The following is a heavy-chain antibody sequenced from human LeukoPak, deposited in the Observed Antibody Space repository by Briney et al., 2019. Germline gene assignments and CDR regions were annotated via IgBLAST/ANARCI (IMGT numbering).Heavy chain of an antibody. Sequence: SETLSLTCIVSGGSISSSSYYWAWVRQPPGKGLEWIGSIYYSGITYYNPSLKSRVTMSVDTSKNQFSLKLTSVTAADTGVYYCARTLIQVAAYVYWGQGTLVTVSS. J-gene: IGHJ4*02. D-gene: IGHD6-19*01. CDR2: IYYSGIT. CDR3: ARTLIQVAAYVY. CDR1: GGSISSSSYY. V-gene: IGHV4-39*07.